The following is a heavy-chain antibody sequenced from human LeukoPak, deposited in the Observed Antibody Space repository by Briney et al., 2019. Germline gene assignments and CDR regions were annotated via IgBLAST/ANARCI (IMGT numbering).Heavy chain of an antibody. D-gene: IGHD4-23*01. J-gene: IGHJ4*02. V-gene: IGHV4-38-2*02. CDR3: VRVDNGGNYFDY. Sequence: SETLSLTCTVSGYSISSGYYWGWIRQPPGKGLEWIGSIYHSGSTYYNPSLKSRLTISADTSKNQFSLRLSSVTAADMAVYYCVRVDNGGNYFDYWGQGTLVTVSS. CDR1: GYSISSGYY. CDR2: IYHSGST.